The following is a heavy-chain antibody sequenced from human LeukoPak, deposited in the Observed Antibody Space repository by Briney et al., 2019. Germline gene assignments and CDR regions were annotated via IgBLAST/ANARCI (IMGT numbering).Heavy chain of an antibody. CDR1: GGSPSGYY. J-gene: IGHJ3*02. Sequence: SETLSLTCAVSGGSPSGYYWSWIRQPPGKGVEWMAHIYHSGTTNYNPSLKRRATISVDTSNTQSSLKLTTVTATDKAVYYCARGADILTGYYWGSTQSSAFDICGQGTIVTVSS. V-gene: IGHV4-34*01. D-gene: IGHD3-9*01. CDR2: IYHSGTT. CDR3: ARGADILTGYYWGSTQSSAFDI.